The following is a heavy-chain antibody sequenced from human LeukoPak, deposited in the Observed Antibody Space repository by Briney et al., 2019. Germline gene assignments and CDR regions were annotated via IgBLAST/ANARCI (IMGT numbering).Heavy chain of an antibody. J-gene: IGHJ4*02. CDR1: GFTFNTYG. V-gene: IGHV3-23*01. CDR2: TGARGDTT. CDR3: ATALSLAMY. Sequence: GGSLRLSCAASGFTFNTYGMAWVRQAPGKGLDWVSDTGARGDTTHYADSVKGRFTISRDNSKSMLYLQMSNLRAEDTAIYYCATALSLAMYWGQGTLVTVPS. D-gene: IGHD6-6*01.